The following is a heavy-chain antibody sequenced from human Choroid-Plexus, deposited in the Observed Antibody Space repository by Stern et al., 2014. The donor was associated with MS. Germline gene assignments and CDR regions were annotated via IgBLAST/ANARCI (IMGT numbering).Heavy chain of an antibody. CDR1: GFTFGSCA. J-gene: IGHJ5*02. CDR2: VSYDGSNK. V-gene: IGHV3-30*18. CDR3: AKDRQYVTYFFDH. Sequence: VQLVESGGGVVQPGRPLRLSCVASGFTFGSCAMHWVRQAPGTGLELVAGVSYDGSNKYYADSVKGRFTISRDNSQNTLYMQMSSLRPEDTAVYYCAKDRQYVTYFFDHWGQGSLVTVSS. D-gene: IGHD2-2*01.